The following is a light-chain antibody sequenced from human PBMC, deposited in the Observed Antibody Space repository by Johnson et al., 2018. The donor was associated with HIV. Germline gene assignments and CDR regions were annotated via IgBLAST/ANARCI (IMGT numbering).Light chain of an antibody. CDR2: DNN. Sequence: QSVLTQPPSVSAAPGQKVTISCSGSSSNIGNNYVSWYQQLPGTAPKLLIYDNNKRPSGIPDRFSGSKSGTSATLGITGLQTGDEADYYCGTWDSSLSAVFGTGTKVTCL. V-gene: IGLV1-51*01. CDR1: SSNIGNNY. J-gene: IGLJ1*01. CDR3: GTWDSSLSAV.